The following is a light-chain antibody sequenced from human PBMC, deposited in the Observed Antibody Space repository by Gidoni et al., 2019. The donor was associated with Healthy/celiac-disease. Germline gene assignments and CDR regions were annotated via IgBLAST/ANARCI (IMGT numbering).Light chain of an antibody. CDR1: NIGSKK. Sequence: SSELTQPLSVSVALGQTARITCGGNNIGSKKVHWYQQKPGQAPVLVIYRDSNRPSGIPERFSGSNSGNTATLTISRAQAGDEADYYCQVWDSSTEVVFGGGTKLTVL. J-gene: IGLJ2*01. CDR3: QVWDSSTEVV. V-gene: IGLV3-9*01. CDR2: RDS.